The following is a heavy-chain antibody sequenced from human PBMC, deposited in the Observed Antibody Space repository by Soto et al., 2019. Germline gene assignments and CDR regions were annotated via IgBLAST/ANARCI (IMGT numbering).Heavy chain of an antibody. V-gene: IGHV3-48*01. D-gene: IGHD6-13*01. CDR1: VFPFSRYS. Sequence: VGCLGHSCSASVFPFSRYSVNWVRTDPGKGLEWVSYISSSSSTIYYADSVKGRFTISRDNAKNSLYLQMNSLRAEDTAVYYCAVIAAARSYYYYYYMDVRGKGTTVTVSS. CDR3: AVIAAARSYYYYYYMDV. J-gene: IGHJ6*03. CDR2: ISSSSSTI.